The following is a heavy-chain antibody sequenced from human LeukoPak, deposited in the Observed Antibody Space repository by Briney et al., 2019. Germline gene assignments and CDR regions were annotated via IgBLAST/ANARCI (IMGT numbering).Heavy chain of an antibody. CDR3: ARARALVVPAAITNWFDP. D-gene: IGHD2-2*02. CDR1: GYTFTSYY. J-gene: IGHJ5*02. Sequence: GESLKISCKGSGYTFTSYYMHWVRQAPGQGLEWMGIINPSGGSTSYAQKFQGRVTMTRDMSTSTVYMELSSLRSEDTAVYYCARARALVVPAAITNWFDPWGQGTLVTVSS. CDR2: INPSGGST. V-gene: IGHV1-46*01.